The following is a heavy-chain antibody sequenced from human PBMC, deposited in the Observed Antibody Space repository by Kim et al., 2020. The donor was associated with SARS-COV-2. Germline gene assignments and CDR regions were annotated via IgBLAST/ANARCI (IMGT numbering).Heavy chain of an antibody. J-gene: IGHJ4*02. V-gene: IGHV3-21*01. D-gene: IGHD5-12*01. CDR3: ARDGGGGYDLNFDY. CDR1: GFTFSSYS. Sequence: GGSLRLSCAASGFTFSSYSMNWVRQAPGKGLEWVSSISSSSSYIYYADSVKGRFTISRDNAKNSLYLQMNSLRAEDTAVYYCARDGGGGYDLNFDYWGQGTLVTVSS. CDR2: ISSSSSYI.